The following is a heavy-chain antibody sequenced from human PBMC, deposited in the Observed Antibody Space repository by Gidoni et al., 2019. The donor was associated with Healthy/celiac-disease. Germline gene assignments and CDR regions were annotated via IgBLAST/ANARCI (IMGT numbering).Heavy chain of an antibody. Sequence: QVQLVESGGGVVQPGRSLRLSCAASGFTFSRYGMHWVRQAPGKGLEWVAVISYDGSNKYYADSVKGRFTISRDNSKNTLYLQMNSLRAEDTAVYYCAKARRDWYFDLWGRGTLVTVSS. CDR1: GFTFSRYG. CDR2: ISYDGSNK. J-gene: IGHJ2*01. CDR3: AKARRDWYFDL. V-gene: IGHV3-30*18.